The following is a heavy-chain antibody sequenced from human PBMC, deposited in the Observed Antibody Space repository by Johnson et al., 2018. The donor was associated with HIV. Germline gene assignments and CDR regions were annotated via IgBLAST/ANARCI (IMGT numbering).Heavy chain of an antibody. J-gene: IGHJ3*02. CDR2: IYSSGST. D-gene: IGHD5-24*01. V-gene: IGHV3-66*01. Sequence: EVQLVESGGGLVQPGGSLRLSCAASGFTVSSYYMSWIRQAPGKGLDWVSLIYSSGSTYYADSVKGRFTISRDNSKNTLYLQMNSLRAEDTAVYYCAREMAATNAWALDIWGQGTMVTVSS. CDR1: GFTVSSYY. CDR3: AREMAATNAWALDI.